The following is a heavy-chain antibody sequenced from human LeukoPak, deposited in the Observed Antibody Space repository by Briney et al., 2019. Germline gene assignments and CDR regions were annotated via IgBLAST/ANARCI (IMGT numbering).Heavy chain of an antibody. Sequence: PSETLSLTCTVSGGSISGYYWGWIRQPPGKGLEWIGYIYHSGTTYYNPSLQSRVTMSVDTSKNQVSLKLSSVTAVDTAVYYCARKENVYYYFDYWGQGTLVTVSS. V-gene: IGHV4-59*12. J-gene: IGHJ4*02. CDR3: ARKENVYYYFDY. CDR2: IYHSGTT. D-gene: IGHD3-10*01. CDR1: GGSISGYY.